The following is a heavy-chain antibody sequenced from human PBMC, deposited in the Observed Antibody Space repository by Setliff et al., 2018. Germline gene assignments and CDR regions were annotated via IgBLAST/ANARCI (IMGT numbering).Heavy chain of an antibody. CDR1: GFTYKNDW. CDR3: ASATGY. Sequence: PGGSLRLSCGASGFTYKNDWVSWVRQAPGKGLEWLASINPDGSEKYYVDSVKGRFTISRDNAKNSLYLQINSLRADDTAVYFCASATGYWGQGILVTVSS. J-gene: IGHJ4*02. CDR2: INPDGSEK. V-gene: IGHV3-7*01.